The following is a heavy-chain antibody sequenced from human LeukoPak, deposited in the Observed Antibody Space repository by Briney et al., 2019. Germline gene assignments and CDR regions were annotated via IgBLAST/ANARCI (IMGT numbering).Heavy chain of an antibody. CDR1: GYTFTSYY. CDR3: ARGRYCSSTSCYLSDP. CDR2: INPSGGST. Sequence: ASVKVSWKASGYTFTSYYMHWVRQAPGQGLEWMGIINPSGGSTSYAQKFQGRVTMTRDTSTSTVYMELSSLRSEDTAVYYCARGRYCSSTSCYLSDPWGQGTLVTVSS. V-gene: IGHV1-46*01. D-gene: IGHD2-2*01. J-gene: IGHJ5*02.